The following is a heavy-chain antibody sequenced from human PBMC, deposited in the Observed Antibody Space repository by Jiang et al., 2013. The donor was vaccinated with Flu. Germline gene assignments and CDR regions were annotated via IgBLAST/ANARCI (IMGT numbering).Heavy chain of an antibody. D-gene: IGHD6-19*01. CDR2: VYFNGDT. CDR3: AILFSSGWDYYSGLNV. V-gene: IGHV4-39*01. CDR1: GGSISRDAHY. J-gene: IGHJ6*02. Sequence: GLVKPSETLSLTCSVSGGSISRDAHYWAWIRQPPEKGLEWIGSVYFNGDTYYSPSLKSRVTISVDTSKNQFSLKLTSVTAADTAVFFCAILFSSGWDYYSGLNVWGQGTTVTVSS.